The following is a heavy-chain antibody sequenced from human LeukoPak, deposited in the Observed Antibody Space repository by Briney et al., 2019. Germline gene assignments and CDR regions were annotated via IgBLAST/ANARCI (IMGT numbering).Heavy chain of an antibody. J-gene: IGHJ4*02. CDR3: AIVPAAEYYFDY. Sequence: ASVKVSCKASGYTFTGYYMHWVRQAPGQGLDWMGWINPYSGGTNYAQKSQGRFTMTRDTSISTAYMELSRLRSDDTAVYYCAIVPAAEYYFDYWGQGTLVTVSS. V-gene: IGHV1-2*02. CDR2: INPYSGGT. D-gene: IGHD2-2*01. CDR1: GYTFTGYY.